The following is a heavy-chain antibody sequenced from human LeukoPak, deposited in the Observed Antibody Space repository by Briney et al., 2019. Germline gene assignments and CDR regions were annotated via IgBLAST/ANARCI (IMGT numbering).Heavy chain of an antibody. CDR3: ARGGWLDDY. J-gene: IGHJ4*02. CDR2: VDPRDSNT. V-gene: IGHV5-10-1*01. Sequence: GESLRISCKGSGYSFTSYWISWVRQMPGKGLEWMGRVDPRDSNTKYSPAFEGHVTFSADKSISTAFLQWSSLEASDTAVYHCARGGWLDDYWGQGTLVTVSS. CDR1: GYSFTSYW. D-gene: IGHD6-19*01.